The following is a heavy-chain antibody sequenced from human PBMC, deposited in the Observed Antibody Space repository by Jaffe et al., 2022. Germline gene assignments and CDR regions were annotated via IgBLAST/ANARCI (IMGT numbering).Heavy chain of an antibody. D-gene: IGHD3-22*01. Sequence: EVQLVESGGVVVQPGGSLRLSCAASGFTFDDYAMHWVRQAPGKGLEWVSLISWDGGSTYYADSVKGRFTISRDNSKNSLYLQMNSLRAEDTALYYCAKDISIGYYDSSGYQGYFDYWGQGTLVTVSS. CDR2: ISWDGGST. V-gene: IGHV3-43D*04. CDR3: AKDISIGYYDSSGYQGYFDY. J-gene: IGHJ4*02. CDR1: GFTFDDYA.